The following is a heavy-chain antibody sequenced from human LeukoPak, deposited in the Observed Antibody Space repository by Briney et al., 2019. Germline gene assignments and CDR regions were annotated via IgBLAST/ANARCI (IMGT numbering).Heavy chain of an antibody. CDR1: GYTFTSYY. V-gene: IGHV1-18*04. J-gene: IGHJ4*02. Sequence: ASVKVSCKTSGYTFTSYYVSWVRQAPGQGLEWMGWISAYNGNTNYAQKLQGRVTMTTDTSTSTAYMELRSLRSDDTAVYYCARDGEMATDNVLDYWGQGTLVTVSS. D-gene: IGHD5-24*01. CDR3: ARDGEMATDNVLDY. CDR2: ISAYNGNT.